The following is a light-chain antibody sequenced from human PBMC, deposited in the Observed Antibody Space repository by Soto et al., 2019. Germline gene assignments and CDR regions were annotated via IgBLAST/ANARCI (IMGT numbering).Light chain of an antibody. V-gene: IGKV1-5*03. J-gene: IGKJ5*01. CDR2: RAS. CDR3: QQYNSYST. CDR1: QTISSW. Sequence: DIQMTQSPSTLSGSVGDRVTITCRASQTISSWLAWYQQKPGKAPKLLIYRASSLESGVPSRFSGSGSGTEFPLAISSLQPDDFATYYCQQYNSYSTFGQGTRLEIK.